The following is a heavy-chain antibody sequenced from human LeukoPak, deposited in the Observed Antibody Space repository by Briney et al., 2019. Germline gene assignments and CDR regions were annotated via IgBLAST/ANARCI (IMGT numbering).Heavy chain of an antibody. D-gene: IGHD4-17*01. CDR1: GLTFSGNG. V-gene: IGHV3-33*01. J-gene: IGHJ4*02. Sequence: GGSLRLSCVASGLTFSGNGMHWVRQAPGKGLEWVAVVWFDGSKEYYADSVKGRFTISRDNYQNTLYLQMNSLRAEDTAVYYCARFYGDDFAGYFDYWGQGAVVSVSS. CDR2: VWFDGSKE. CDR3: ARFYGDDFAGYFDY.